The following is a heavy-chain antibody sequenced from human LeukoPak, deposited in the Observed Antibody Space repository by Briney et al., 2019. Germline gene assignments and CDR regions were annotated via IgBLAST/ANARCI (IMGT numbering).Heavy chain of an antibody. Sequence: SETLSLTCTVSGGSISSYYWSRIRQPPGKGLEWIGYIYYSGSTNYNPSLKSRVTISVDTSKNQFSLKLSSVTAADTAVYYCASLTSVAGSWVDYWGQGTLVTVSS. CDR1: GGSISSYY. CDR3: ASLTSVAGSWVDY. CDR2: IYYSGST. V-gene: IGHV4-59*08. J-gene: IGHJ4*02. D-gene: IGHD6-19*01.